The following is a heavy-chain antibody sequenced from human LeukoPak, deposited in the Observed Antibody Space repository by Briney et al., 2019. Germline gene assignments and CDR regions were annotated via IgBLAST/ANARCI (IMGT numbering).Heavy chain of an antibody. J-gene: IGHJ4*02. CDR2: ISGSGGST. V-gene: IGHV3-23*01. D-gene: IGHD6-19*01. CDR1: GVTFSTYA. CDR3: ANGKAVADTSDS. Sequence: PGGSLRLSCAASGVTFSTYAMSWVRQAPGKGLEWVSGISGSGGSTYYADSVKGRFTISRDNSKNTLYLQMNSLRAEDTAVYYCANGKAVADTSDSWGQGTLVTVSS.